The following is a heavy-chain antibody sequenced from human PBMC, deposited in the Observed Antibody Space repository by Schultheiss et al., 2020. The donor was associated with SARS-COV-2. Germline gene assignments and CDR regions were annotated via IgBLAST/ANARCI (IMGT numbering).Heavy chain of an antibody. CDR3: ARASMDIVATSNYYGMDV. CDR1: GYTFTSYY. CDR2: ISAYNGNT. V-gene: IGHV1-18*04. Sequence: ASVKVSCKASGYTFTSYYMHWVRQAPGQGLEWMGWISAYNGNTNYAQKLQGRVTMTTDTSTSTAYMELRSLRSDDTAVYYCARASMDIVATSNYYGMDVWGQGTTVTVSS. J-gene: IGHJ6*02. D-gene: IGHD5-12*01.